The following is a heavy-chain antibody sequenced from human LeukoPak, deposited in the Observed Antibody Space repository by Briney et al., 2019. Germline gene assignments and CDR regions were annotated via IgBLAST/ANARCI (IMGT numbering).Heavy chain of an antibody. V-gene: IGHV3-7*03. CDR2: IKQDGSEK. J-gene: IGHJ5*02. D-gene: IGHD6-13*01. CDR3: AKGHSSSWSYNWFDP. CDR1: GFTFSSYW. Sequence: GGSLRLSCAASGFTFSSYWMSWVRQAPGKGLEWVANIKQDGSEKYYVDSVKGRFTISRDNAKNTLYLQMNSLRAEDTAVYYCAKGHSSSWSYNWFDPWGQGTLVTVSS.